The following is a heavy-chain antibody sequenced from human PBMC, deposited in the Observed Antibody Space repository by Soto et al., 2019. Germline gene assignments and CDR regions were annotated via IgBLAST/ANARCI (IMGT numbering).Heavy chain of an antibody. CDR1: GFSLSTSGVG. J-gene: IGHJ4*02. Sequence: QITLKESGPTLVKPTQTLTLTCTFSGFSLSTSGVGVGWIRQPPGKALEWLAVIYWDDTKHYNPSLKSRLSITKVTSKNQVVLTMTNMDPVDTATYYCAHKGYGDYPLDYWGQGTLVTVSS. D-gene: IGHD4-17*01. CDR2: IYWDDTK. CDR3: AHKGYGDYPLDY. V-gene: IGHV2-5*02.